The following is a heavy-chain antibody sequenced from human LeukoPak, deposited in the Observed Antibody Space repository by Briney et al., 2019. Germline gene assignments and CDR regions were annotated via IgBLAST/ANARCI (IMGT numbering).Heavy chain of an antibody. CDR2: IIPIFGTA. CDR1: GGTFSSYA. V-gene: IGHV1-69*06. J-gene: IGHJ5*02. Sequence: GSSVKVSCKASGGTFSSYAISWVGQAPGQGLEWMGGIIPIFGTANYAQKFEGRVTITAGKSTSTAYMELTSQRTADPSVYDCAREVSVGDGFDPWGQGTLVTVSS. CDR3: AREVSVGDGFDP. D-gene: IGHD2-15*01.